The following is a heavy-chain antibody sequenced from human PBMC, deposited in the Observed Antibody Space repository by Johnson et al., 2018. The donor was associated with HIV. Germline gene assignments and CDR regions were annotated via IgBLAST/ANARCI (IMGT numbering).Heavy chain of an antibody. J-gene: IGHJ3*02. CDR3: ARVKRPSWELLPGDAFDI. D-gene: IGHD1-26*01. CDR2: IGTTGDT. V-gene: IGHV3-13*01. CDR1: GFTFSSYD. Sequence: VQLVESGGGVVQPGRSLRLSCAASGFTFSSYDMHWVRQPTGKGLEWVSAIGTTGDTYYPGSVKGRFTISRDNAKNSLYLQMNSLRAEDTAVYYCARVKRPSWELLPGDAFDIWGQGTMVTVSS.